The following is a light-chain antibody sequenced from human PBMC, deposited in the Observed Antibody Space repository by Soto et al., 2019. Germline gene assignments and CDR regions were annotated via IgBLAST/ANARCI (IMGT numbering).Light chain of an antibody. J-gene: IGKJ3*01. CDR1: QTVGIS. CDR3: QQRTTWIFT. CDR2: DAS. Sequence: LTQSPASLSLSPGERATLSCRASQTVGISLAWYQHQPGHPPRLLIYDASKRATGIPARFGGSGSGTAFTITISRLEHEDFEVYYCQQRTTWIFTFGQGTKVDIK. V-gene: IGKV3-11*01.